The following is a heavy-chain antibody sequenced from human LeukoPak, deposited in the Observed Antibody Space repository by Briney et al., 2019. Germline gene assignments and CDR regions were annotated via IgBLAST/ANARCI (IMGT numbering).Heavy chain of an antibody. CDR2: IRGSGGST. V-gene: IGHV3-23*01. CDR3: AKDATSSSSSGNFDY. D-gene: IGHD6-6*01. J-gene: IGHJ4*02. CDR1: GFTFSSYA. Sequence: GGSLRLSCAASGFTFSSYAMSWVRQAPGKGPEWVSAIRGSGGSTYYADSVKGRFTIYRDNSKNTLYLQMNSLRAEDTAVYYCAKDATSSSSSGNFDYWGQGTLVTVSS.